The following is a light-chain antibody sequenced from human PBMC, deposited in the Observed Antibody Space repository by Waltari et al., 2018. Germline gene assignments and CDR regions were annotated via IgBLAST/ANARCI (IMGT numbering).Light chain of an antibody. CDR3: CSYTGRKTWV. V-gene: IGLV2-11*01. J-gene: IGLJ3*02. CDR1: SSDLGDYEY. Sequence: QSALTQPRSVSGSPGQSVTMSCTGPSSDLGDYEYVPWYQQHPGKAPKLIIHDIYRRPSGVPDRFSASKSGNTASLTISGLQADDEADYYCCSYTGRKTWVFGGGTKVTVL. CDR2: DIY.